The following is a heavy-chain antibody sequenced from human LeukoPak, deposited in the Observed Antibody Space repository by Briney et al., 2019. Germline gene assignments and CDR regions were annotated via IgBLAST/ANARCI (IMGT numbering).Heavy chain of an antibody. CDR3: ARVGLTSSVNWFDP. Sequence: VASVKVSCKASGYTFTSYGISWVRQAPGQGLEWMGWISAYNGNTNYAQKLQGRVTMTTDTSTSTAYMELRSLRSDDTAVYYCARVGLTSSVNWFDPWGQGTLVTVSS. J-gene: IGHJ5*02. V-gene: IGHV1-18*01. CDR2: ISAYNGNT. CDR1: GYTFTSYG. D-gene: IGHD3-9*01.